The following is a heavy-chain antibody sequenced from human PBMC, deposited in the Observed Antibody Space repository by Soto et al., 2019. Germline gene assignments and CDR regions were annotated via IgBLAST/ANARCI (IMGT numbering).Heavy chain of an antibody. CDR1: GYTFTSYG. Sequence: GASVKVSCKASGYTFTSYGISWVRQAPGQGLEWMGWISAYNGNTNYAQKLQGRVTMTTDTSTSTAYMELRSLRSDDTAVYYCARGRGSSSWYLFPYYYGMDVWGQGTTVTVSS. D-gene: IGHD6-13*01. J-gene: IGHJ6*02. CDR3: ARGRGSSSWYLFPYYYGMDV. V-gene: IGHV1-18*01. CDR2: ISAYNGNT.